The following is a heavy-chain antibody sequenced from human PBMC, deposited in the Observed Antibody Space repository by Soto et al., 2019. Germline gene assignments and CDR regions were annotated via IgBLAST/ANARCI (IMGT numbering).Heavy chain of an antibody. D-gene: IGHD2-2*01. Sequence: QVQLVQSGAEVKKPGSSVKVSCKASGGTFSSYAISWVRQAPGQGLEWMGGIIPIFGTANYAQKFQGRVTITADESTSTAYLELSSLRSEDTAVYYFARDRPSNIVVVPAAPWFDPWGQGTLVTVSS. J-gene: IGHJ5*02. CDR1: GGTFSSYA. CDR2: IIPIFGTA. CDR3: ARDRPSNIVVVPAAPWFDP. V-gene: IGHV1-69*01.